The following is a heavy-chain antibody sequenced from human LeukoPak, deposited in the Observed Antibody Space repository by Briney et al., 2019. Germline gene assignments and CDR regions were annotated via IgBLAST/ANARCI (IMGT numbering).Heavy chain of an antibody. CDR3: AKKTGTVDRYFDY. CDR2: ISGSGGST. CDR1: GFNFSSYA. J-gene: IGHJ4*02. Sequence: GGSLRLSCAASGFNFSSYAMSWVRPAPGKGLEWVSVISGSGGSTSYADSVKGRFTISRDNSKNTLYLQMHSLRAEDTAVYYCAKKTGTVDRYFDYWGQGTLVTVSS. V-gene: IGHV3-23*01. D-gene: IGHD1-7*01.